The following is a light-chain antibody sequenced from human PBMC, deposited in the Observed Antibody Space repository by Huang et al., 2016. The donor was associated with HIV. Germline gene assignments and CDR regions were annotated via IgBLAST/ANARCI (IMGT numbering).Light chain of an antibody. CDR3: QQRSSSLT. V-gene: IGKV3-11*01. CDR1: QSLTKF. CDR2: NAT. J-gene: IGKJ4*01. Sequence: IVLTQSPATLSLSPGERATLSCRASQSLTKFLAWYQQKPGQTPRLRIYNATDRATGVPARFSGGGSGTDFTLTITDLKAEDFAIYYCQQRSSSLTFGGGTKVEIK.